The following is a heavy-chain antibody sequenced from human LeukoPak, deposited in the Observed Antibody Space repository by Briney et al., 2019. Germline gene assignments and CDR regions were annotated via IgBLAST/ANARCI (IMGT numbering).Heavy chain of an antibody. D-gene: IGHD1-26*01. V-gene: IGHV1-2*02. Sequence: GASVKVSCRTSGHTFTGYYMHWVRQAPGQGLEWMGWINPNSGGTNYAQKFQGRVTMTRDTSISTAYMELSRLRSDDTAVYYCARKWGISGSYDCDYWGQGTLVTVSS. CDR1: GHTFTGYY. J-gene: IGHJ4*02. CDR2: INPNSGGT. CDR3: ARKWGISGSYDCDY.